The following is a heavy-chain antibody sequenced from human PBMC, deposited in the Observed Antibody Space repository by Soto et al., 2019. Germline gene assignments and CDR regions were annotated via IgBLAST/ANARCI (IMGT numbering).Heavy chain of an antibody. CDR3: ARDPPKRGERYCSGGSCYSPYYYYGMDV. D-gene: IGHD2-15*01. J-gene: IGHJ6*02. Sequence: ASVKVSCKASGYTFTSYGISWLRQAPGQGLEWMGWISAYNGNTNYAQKLQGRVTMTTDTSTSTAYMELRSLRSDDTAVYYCARDPPKRGERYCSGGSCYSPYYYYGMDVWGQGTTVTVSS. V-gene: IGHV1-18*01. CDR1: GYTFTSYG. CDR2: ISAYNGNT.